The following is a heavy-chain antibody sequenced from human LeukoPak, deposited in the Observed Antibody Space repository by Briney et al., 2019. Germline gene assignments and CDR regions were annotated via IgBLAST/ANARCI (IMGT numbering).Heavy chain of an antibody. J-gene: IGHJ4*02. Sequence: GGSLRLSCAASGFTFSNAWMSWVRQAPGKGLEWVGRIKSKTDGGTTDYAAPVKGRFTISRDDSKNTLYLQMNSLKTDDTAVYYCTTRGYQLLGYIDYWGQGTLVTVSS. CDR3: TTRGYQLLGYIDY. D-gene: IGHD2-2*01. CDR1: GFTFSNAW. CDR2: IKSKTDGGTT. V-gene: IGHV3-15*01.